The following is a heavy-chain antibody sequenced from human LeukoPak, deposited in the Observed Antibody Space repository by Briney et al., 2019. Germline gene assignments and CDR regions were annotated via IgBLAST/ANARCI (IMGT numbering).Heavy chain of an antibody. CDR3: ARRFRTGGDLHHDAYDV. CDR1: GGSFSGYY. CDR2: INHSGST. D-gene: IGHD3-16*01. Sequence: SETLSLTCAVYGGSFSGYYWSWIRQPPGKELEWIGEINHSGSTNYNPSLKSRVTISVDTSKNQFSLKLSSVTAADTAVYYCARRFRTGGDLHHDAYDVWGQGTVVTVSS. V-gene: IGHV4-34*01. J-gene: IGHJ3*01.